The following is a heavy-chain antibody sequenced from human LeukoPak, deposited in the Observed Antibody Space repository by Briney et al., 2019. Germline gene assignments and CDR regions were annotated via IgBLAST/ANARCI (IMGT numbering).Heavy chain of an antibody. CDR1: GFTVSSNY. Sequence: GGSLRLSCAASGFTVSSNYMSWVRQAPGKGLEWVSLIYSGGSTYYADSVKGRFTISRDNAKNSLYLQMNSLRAEDTAVYYCARGLSSSSGDYWGQGTLVTVSS. J-gene: IGHJ4*02. CDR2: IYSGGST. CDR3: ARGLSSSSGDY. D-gene: IGHD6-6*01. V-gene: IGHV3-53*01.